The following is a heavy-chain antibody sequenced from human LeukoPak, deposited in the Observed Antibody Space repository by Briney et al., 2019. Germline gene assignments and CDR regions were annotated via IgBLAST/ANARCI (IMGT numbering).Heavy chain of an antibody. CDR3: AKDIAYGSGSYAFDY. J-gene: IGHJ4*02. V-gene: IGHV3-9*01. Sequence: GGSLRLSCAASGFTFDDYAMHSVRETPGEGLEWVSDSSWNSGSIGYADSVKGRFTISRDNAKNSLYLQMNSLRAEDTALYYCAKDIAYGSGSYAFDYWGQGTLVTVSS. CDR2: SSWNSGSI. CDR1: GFTFDDYA. D-gene: IGHD3-10*01.